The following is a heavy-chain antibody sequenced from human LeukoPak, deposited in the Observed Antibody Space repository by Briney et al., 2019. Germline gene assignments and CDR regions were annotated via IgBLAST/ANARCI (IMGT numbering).Heavy chain of an antibody. J-gene: IGHJ4*02. CDR2: INWNGGST. V-gene: IGHV3-20*04. CDR1: GFTFSSYS. Sequence: GGSLRLSCAASGFTFSSYSMSWVRQAPGKGLEWVSGINWNGGSTGYADSVKGRFTISRDNAKNSLYLQMNSLRAEDTALYYCARDLASGLDYWGQGTLVTVSS. D-gene: IGHD3-10*01. CDR3: ARDLASGLDY.